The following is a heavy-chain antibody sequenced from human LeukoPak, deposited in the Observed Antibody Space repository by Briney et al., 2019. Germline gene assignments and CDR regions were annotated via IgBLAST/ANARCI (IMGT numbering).Heavy chain of an antibody. Sequence: PSEALSLTCAVSGGSISSTSYYWAWIRQPPGKGLKWIGIIYYSGSTYHNPSLKSRVTLSVDTSRNQFSLRLSSVDAADTAVYYCAKAGVRYFDSSGLYAFDFWGQGTTVTVSS. J-gene: IGHJ3*01. CDR2: IYYSGST. CDR3: AKAGVRYFDSSGLYAFDF. CDR1: GGSISSTSYY. V-gene: IGHV4-39*01. D-gene: IGHD3-22*01.